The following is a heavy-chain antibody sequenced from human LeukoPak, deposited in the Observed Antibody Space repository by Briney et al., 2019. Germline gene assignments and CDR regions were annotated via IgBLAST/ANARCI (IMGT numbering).Heavy chain of an antibody. CDR3: AKQHVVPAATPAFDY. Sequence: GGSLRLSWAASGFTFSSYAMHWVRQAPGKGLEWVAVISYDGSNKYYADSVKGRFTISRDNSKNTLYLQMNSLRAEDTAVYYCAKQHVVPAATPAFDYWGQGTLVTVSS. D-gene: IGHD2-2*01. CDR2: ISYDGSNK. CDR1: GFTFSSYA. V-gene: IGHV3-30-3*02. J-gene: IGHJ4*02.